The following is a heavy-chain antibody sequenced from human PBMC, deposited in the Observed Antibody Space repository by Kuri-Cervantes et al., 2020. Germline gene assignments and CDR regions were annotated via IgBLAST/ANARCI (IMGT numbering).Heavy chain of an antibody. D-gene: IGHD1-7*01. CDR2: IGPNSGGT. Sequence: ASVKVSCKASGFTFTAYYIHWVRQAPGQGLEWMGGIGPNSGGTNYALRFQGRVTMTRDTSISTVYMELSSLRSDDTAVYYCGPGTTAMWVDYWGQGTLVTVSS. J-gene: IGHJ4*02. CDR3: GPGTTAMWVDY. CDR1: GFTFTAYY. V-gene: IGHV1-2*02.